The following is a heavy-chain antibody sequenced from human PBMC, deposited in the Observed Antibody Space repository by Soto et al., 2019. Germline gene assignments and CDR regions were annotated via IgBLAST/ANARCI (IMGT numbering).Heavy chain of an antibody. CDR3: AREIVGKQWLPRFDP. J-gene: IGHJ5*02. CDR1: GGSISSSSYY. D-gene: IGHD6-19*01. CDR2: IYYSGST. V-gene: IGHV4-31*03. Sequence: SETLSLTCTVSGGSISSSSYYWGWIRQPPGKGLEWIGYIYYSGSTYYNPSLKSRVTISVDTSKNQFSLKLSSVTAADTAVYYCAREIVGKQWLPRFDPWGQGTLVTVSS.